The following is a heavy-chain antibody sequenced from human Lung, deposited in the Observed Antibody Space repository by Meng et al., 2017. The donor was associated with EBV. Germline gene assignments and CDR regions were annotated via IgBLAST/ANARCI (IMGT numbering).Heavy chain of an antibody. CDR3: ASSRPLAGNWNYHY. D-gene: IGHD1-7*01. Sequence: VALQQSRPGLVKPSQAPSLPCANSGDSVSSNSAAWNWIRQSPSRGLEWLGRTYYRSKWYNDYAVSVKSRITINPDTSKNQFSLQLNSVTPEDTAVYYCASSRPLAGNWNYHYWGQGTLVTVSS. CDR1: GDSVSSNSAA. V-gene: IGHV6-1*01. CDR2: TYYRSKWYN. J-gene: IGHJ4*02.